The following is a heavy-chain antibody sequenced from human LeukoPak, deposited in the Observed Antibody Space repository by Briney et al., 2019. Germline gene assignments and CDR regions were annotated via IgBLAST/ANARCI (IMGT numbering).Heavy chain of an antibody. CDR2: ISYDGSNK. CDR1: GFTFSSYA. J-gene: IGHJ4*02. Sequence: GGSLRLSCAAPGFTFSSYAMHWVRQAPGKGLEWVAVISYDGSNKYYADSVKGRFTISRDNSKNTLYLQMNSLRAEDTAVYYCARDGYSGSLGYYFDYWGQGTLVTVSS. D-gene: IGHD1-26*01. CDR3: ARDGYSGSLGYYFDY. V-gene: IGHV3-30-3*01.